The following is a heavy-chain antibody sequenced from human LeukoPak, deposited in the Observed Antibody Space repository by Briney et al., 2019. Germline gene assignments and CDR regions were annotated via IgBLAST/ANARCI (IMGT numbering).Heavy chain of an antibody. Sequence: GGSLRLSCAASGFTFSSYGMHWVRQAPGKGLEWVAVISYDGSNKYYADSVKGRFTISRDNAKNSLYLQMNSLRAEDTALYYCAKDIYYDSSGYYYGIDYWGQGTLVTVSS. CDR3: AKDIYYDSSGYYYGIDY. J-gene: IGHJ4*02. V-gene: IGHV3-30*18. CDR2: ISYDGSNK. D-gene: IGHD3-22*01. CDR1: GFTFSSYG.